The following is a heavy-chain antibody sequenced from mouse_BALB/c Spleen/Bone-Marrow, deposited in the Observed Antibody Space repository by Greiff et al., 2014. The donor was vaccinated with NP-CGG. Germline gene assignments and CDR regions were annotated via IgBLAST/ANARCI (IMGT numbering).Heavy chain of an antibody. Sequence: EVQLQQSGPELVKPGASVKMSCKASGYTFTSYVMHWVKQKPGQGLEWIGYIHPYNDGTKYNEKFKGKATLTSDKSSSTAYMEPSSLTSEDSAVYDCEWRYGNYYFDYWGQGTPLTVSA. J-gene: IGHJ2*01. CDR3: EWRYGNYYFDY. D-gene: IGHD2-10*02. V-gene: IGHV1-14*01. CDR2: IHPYNDGT. CDR1: GYTFTSYV.